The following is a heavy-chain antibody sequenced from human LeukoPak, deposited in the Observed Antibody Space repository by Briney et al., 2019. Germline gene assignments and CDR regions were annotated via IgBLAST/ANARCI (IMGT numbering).Heavy chain of an antibody. CDR1: GFTFSDYY. Sequence: PGGSLRLSCAASGFTFSDYYMNWVRQAPGKGLEWVSYISSSGSTIYYANSVQGRFTVPRDNAKNSLYLQMNSLRAEDTAVYYCARARRSSGWYLPDYWGQGTLVTVSS. CDR2: ISSSGSTI. J-gene: IGHJ4*02. V-gene: IGHV3-11*04. D-gene: IGHD6-19*01. CDR3: ARARRSSGWYLPDY.